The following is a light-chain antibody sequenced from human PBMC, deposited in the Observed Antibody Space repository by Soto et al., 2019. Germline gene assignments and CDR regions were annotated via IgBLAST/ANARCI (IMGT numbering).Light chain of an antibody. CDR1: SSNIGAGYD. Sequence: QSVLTQPPSVSGAPGQRVTISCTGSSSNIGAGYDVHWYQQLPGTAPKPLIYGSSNRPSGVPDRFSGSKSGTSASLAITGLQAEDEADYYCQSYDSSLSGSKVFGTGTKVTVL. V-gene: IGLV1-40*01. J-gene: IGLJ1*01. CDR2: GSS. CDR3: QSYDSSLSGSKV.